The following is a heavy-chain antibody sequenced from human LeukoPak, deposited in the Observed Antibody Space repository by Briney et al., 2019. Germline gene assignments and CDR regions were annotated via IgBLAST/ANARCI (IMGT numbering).Heavy chain of an antibody. CDR3: AKSSTMTMVRGANDY. J-gene: IGHJ4*02. CDR1: GFTFSSYA. D-gene: IGHD3-10*01. CDR2: ISGSGDST. V-gene: IGHV3-23*01. Sequence: PGGSLRLSCAASGFTFSSYAMSWVRQAPGKGLEWVSSISGSGDSTYYADSVKGRFTISRDNSVNTMYLQMNSMRAEETAVYYCAKSSTMTMVRGANDYWGQGTLVTVSS.